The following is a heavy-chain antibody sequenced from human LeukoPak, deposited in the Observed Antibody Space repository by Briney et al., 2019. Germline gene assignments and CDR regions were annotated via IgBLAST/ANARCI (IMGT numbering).Heavy chain of an antibody. CDR3: ARANDYGDSFDAFDI. J-gene: IGHJ3*02. D-gene: IGHD4-17*01. V-gene: IGHV1-2*02. Sequence: ASVEVSCKASGYTFTGYYMHWVRQAPGQGLEWMGWINPNSGGTNYAQKFQGRVTMTRDTSISTAYMELSRLRSDDTAVYYCARANDYGDSFDAFDIWGQGTMVTVSS. CDR1: GYTFTGYY. CDR2: INPNSGGT.